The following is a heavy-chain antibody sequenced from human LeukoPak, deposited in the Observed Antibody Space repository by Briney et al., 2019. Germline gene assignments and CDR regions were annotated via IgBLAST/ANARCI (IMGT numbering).Heavy chain of an antibody. J-gene: IGHJ4*02. CDR1: GGSISSSSYF. CDR3: VRITSPGY. V-gene: IGHV4-39*01. Sequence: SETLSLTCTVSGGSISSSSYFWGWIRQPPGKGLEWIGSIYYSGSTYYNPSLKSRVTISVDASNNQFSLMLSSVTAADTAVYYCVRITSPGYWGQGTLVTVSS. CDR2: IYYSGST. D-gene: IGHD3-10*01.